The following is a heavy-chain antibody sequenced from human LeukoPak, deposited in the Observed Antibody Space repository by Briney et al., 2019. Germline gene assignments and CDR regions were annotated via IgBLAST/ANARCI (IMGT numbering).Heavy chain of an antibody. CDR3: ARQGGSLNYHYNYLDV. CDR2: ITKDGSDK. J-gene: IGHJ6*03. D-gene: IGHD6-25*01. Sequence: GGSLRLSCAASGFMFSRYVMHWVRRAPGKGLEWVALITKDGSDKYYVESVKGRFTISRDTSKNTLFLQMNSLRGEDSGVYFCARQGGSLNYHYNYLDVWGNGTTVTVSS. CDR1: GFMFSRYV. V-gene: IGHV3-30*01.